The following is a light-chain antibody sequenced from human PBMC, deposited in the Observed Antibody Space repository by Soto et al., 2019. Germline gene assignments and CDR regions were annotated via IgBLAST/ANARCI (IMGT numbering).Light chain of an antibody. CDR3: QQRSNWPPGVT. J-gene: IGKJ3*01. V-gene: IGKV3-11*01. CDR1: QSVSSS. CDR2: DAS. Sequence: EIVLTQSPAPLSLSPGERATLSCRASQSVSSSLAWYQQKPGQPPRLLIYDASNRATGIPARFSGSGSGTDFTLTISSLEPEDFAVYYCQQRSNWPPGVTFGPGTKVDIK.